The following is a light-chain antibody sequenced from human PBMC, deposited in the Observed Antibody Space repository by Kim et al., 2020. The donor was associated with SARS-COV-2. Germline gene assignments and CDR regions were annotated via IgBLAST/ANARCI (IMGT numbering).Light chain of an antibody. CDR3: QAWDSRGV. CDR2: QDS. V-gene: IGLV3-1*01. Sequence: SYELTQPPSVSVSPGQTASITCSGDKLGDKYACWYQQKPGQSPVLVIYQDSKRPSGIPERFSGSNSGNTATLTISGTQAMDEADYYCQAWDSRGVFGTGT. J-gene: IGLJ1*01. CDR1: KLGDKY.